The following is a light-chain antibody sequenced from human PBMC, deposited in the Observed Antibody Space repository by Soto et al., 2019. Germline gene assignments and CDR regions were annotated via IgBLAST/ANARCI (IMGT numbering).Light chain of an antibody. Sequence: DIEMTQSPDSLAVSLGERATINCKSSQSVLYSSNNKNYLAWYQQKPGQPPKLLIYWASTRESGVPDRFSGSGSGTDFTHTISSLQAEDVAVYYCQQYYSTPWTFGQGTKVEIK. V-gene: IGKV4-1*01. J-gene: IGKJ1*01. CDR1: QSVLYSSNNKNY. CDR2: WAS. CDR3: QQYYSTPWT.